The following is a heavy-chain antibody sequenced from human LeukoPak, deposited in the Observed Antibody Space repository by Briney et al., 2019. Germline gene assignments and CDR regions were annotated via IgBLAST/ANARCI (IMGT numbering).Heavy chain of an antibody. J-gene: IGHJ4*02. CDR3: ARGTKTYYGILTGCVDY. Sequence: GGSLRLSCAASGFTFSSYSMNWVRQAPGKGLEWVSTISSSSSYIYYADSVKGRFTISRDNAKNSLYLQMSSLRAEDRAVYYCARGTKTYYGILTGCVDYWGQGTLVTVSS. CDR1: GFTFSSYS. V-gene: IGHV3-21*01. D-gene: IGHD3-9*01. CDR2: ISSSSSYI.